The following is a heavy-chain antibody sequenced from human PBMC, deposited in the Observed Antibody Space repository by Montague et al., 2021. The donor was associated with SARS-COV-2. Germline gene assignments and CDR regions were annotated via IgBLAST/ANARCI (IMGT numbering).Heavy chain of an antibody. CDR2: IYYSGSX. CDR1: GGAISSSSYY. Sequence: ETLSLTCTVSGGAISSSSYYWGWIRQPPGKGLEWIGSIYYSGSXYYNPSLKSRVTISVDTSKNQLSLKLSSVTAADTAVYYCARDTRITMLVVVNRYGMDVWGQGTTVTVSS. V-gene: IGHV4-39*07. D-gene: IGHD3-22*01. CDR3: ARDTRITMLVVVNRYGMDV. J-gene: IGHJ6*02.